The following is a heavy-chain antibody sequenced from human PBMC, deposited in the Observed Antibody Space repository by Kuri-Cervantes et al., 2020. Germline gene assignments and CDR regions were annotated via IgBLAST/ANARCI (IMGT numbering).Heavy chain of an antibody. Sequence: GESLKISCAASGFTFSRYDMHWVRQATGTGLEWVSGIGTAGDTYYPGSVKGRFTISRENGKNSLYLQMNSLRAGDTAVYYCARARGYTYDYWGQGTLVTVSS. J-gene: IGHJ4*02. D-gene: IGHD5-18*01. CDR1: GFTFSRYD. CDR2: IGTAGDT. V-gene: IGHV3-13*01. CDR3: ARARGYTYDY.